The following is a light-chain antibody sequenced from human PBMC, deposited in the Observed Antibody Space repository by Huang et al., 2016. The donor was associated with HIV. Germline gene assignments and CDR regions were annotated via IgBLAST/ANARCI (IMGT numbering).Light chain of an antibody. V-gene: IGKV3-11*01. Sequence: DIVLTQSPASRALSPGETATHSCRASQSVRNYLAWYQQKPGQAPRLLIFDASNRATDIPARFSGSGSGTDFTLTISSLEAEDFAVYYCQQRYNWPLTFGGGTKVEIK. J-gene: IGKJ4*01. CDR3: QQRYNWPLT. CDR2: DAS. CDR1: QSVRNY.